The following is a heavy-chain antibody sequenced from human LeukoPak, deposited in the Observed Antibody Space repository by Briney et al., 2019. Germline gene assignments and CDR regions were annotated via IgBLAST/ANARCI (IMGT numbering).Heavy chain of an antibody. CDR3: AKDLVLGPFDY. D-gene: IGHD6-6*01. CDR1: GFTFTSFA. V-gene: IGHV3-23*01. J-gene: IGHJ4*02. Sequence: GGFLRLSCAASGFTFTSFAMSWVRQAPGKGLQWVSSISGSGGSTYYADSVKGRFTISRDNSKNTPYLQMNSLRAGDTAVYFCAKDLVLGPFDYWGQGTLVTVSS. CDR2: ISGSGGST.